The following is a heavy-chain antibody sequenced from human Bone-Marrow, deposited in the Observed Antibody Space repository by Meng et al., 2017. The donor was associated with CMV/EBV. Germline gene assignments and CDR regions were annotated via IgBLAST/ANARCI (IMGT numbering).Heavy chain of an antibody. CDR3: ARDSRRTD. CDR2: IRHDGTNK. V-gene: IGHV3-30*02. Sequence: GESLKISCVASGFRFDDYGMHWVRQTPGKGLEWVAFIRHDGTNKFYGDSVKGRFTISRDNAKNSLYLQMNSLRAEDSAVYYCARDSRRTDWGQGTLVTVSS. J-gene: IGHJ4*02. D-gene: IGHD1-1*01. CDR1: GFRFDDYG.